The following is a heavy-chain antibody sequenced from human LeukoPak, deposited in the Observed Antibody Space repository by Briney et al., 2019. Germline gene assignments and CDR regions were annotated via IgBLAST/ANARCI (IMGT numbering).Heavy chain of an antibody. Sequence: PSQTLSLTCSVSGGSISTGTDYWSWIRQPAGQGLEWIGRVYTTGITHYNPSLKSRVHISVDASKNQFSLNLTSVTAAVTAAYYCAREHLGSRRNWLDPWGQGALVTVSS. V-gene: IGHV4-61*02. CDR1: GGSISTGTDY. CDR3: AREHLGSRRNWLDP. J-gene: IGHJ5*02. D-gene: IGHD6-6*01. CDR2: VYTTGIT.